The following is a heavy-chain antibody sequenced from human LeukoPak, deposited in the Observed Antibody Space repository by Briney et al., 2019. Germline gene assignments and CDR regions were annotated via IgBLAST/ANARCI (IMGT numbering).Heavy chain of an antibody. CDR3: VSLLSINWNQQSGMDV. CDR1: GGTFSSYA. V-gene: IGHV1-69*04. CDR2: IIPIFGIA. D-gene: IGHD1-1*01. Sequence: SVKVSCKASGGTFSSYAISWVRQAPGQGLEWMGRIIPIFGIANYAQKFQGRVTITADKSTSTAYMELSSLRSEDTAVYYCVSLLSINWNQQSGMDVWGQGTTVTVSS. J-gene: IGHJ6*02.